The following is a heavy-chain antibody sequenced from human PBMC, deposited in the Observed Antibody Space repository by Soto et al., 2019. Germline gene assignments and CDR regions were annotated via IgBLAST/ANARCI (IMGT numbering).Heavy chain of an antibody. CDR2: IKQDGSEK. V-gene: IGHV3-7*05. J-gene: IGHJ4*02. D-gene: IGHD6-19*01. CDR3: AREQGQWLVRVIDY. CDR1: GFTFSSYW. Sequence: GGSLRLSCAASGFTFSSYWMSWVRQAPGKGLEWVANIKQDGSEKYYVDSVKGRFTISRDNAKNSLYLQMNSLRAEDTAVYYCAREQGQWLVRVIDYWGQGTLVTVSS.